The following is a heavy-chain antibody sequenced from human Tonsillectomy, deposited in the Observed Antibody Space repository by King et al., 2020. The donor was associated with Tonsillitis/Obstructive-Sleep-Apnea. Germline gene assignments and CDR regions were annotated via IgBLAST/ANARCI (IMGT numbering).Heavy chain of an antibody. Sequence: VQLVESGGGVVQPGRSLRLSCAASRFTFSTYAMHWVRQAPGKGLEWVAVISYDGRNKYYADSVKGRFTISRDNSKNTLYLHVNSLRPEDTAVYYCARQTTTKGRNRYTGGFDHWGQGTPVT. CDR1: RFTFSTYA. CDR2: ISYDGRNK. V-gene: IGHV3-30*04. J-gene: IGHJ4*02. D-gene: IGHD1-1*01. CDR3: ARQTTTKGRNRYTGGFDH.